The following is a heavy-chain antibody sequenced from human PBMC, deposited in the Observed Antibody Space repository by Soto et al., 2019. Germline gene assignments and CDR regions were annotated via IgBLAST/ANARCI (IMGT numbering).Heavy chain of an antibody. CDR2: ISGSGGST. Sequence: PGGSLRLSCAASGFTFSSYAMSWVRQAPGKGLEWVSAISGSGGSTYYADSVKGRFTISRDNSKNTLYLQMNSLRAEDTAVYYCAKDQPVNYYDSSGYSGNFNYWGQGTLVTVSS. J-gene: IGHJ4*02. CDR3: AKDQPVNYYDSSGYSGNFNY. CDR1: GFTFSSYA. V-gene: IGHV3-23*01. D-gene: IGHD3-22*01.